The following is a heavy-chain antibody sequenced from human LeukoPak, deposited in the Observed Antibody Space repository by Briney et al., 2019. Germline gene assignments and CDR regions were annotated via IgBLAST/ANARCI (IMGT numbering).Heavy chain of an antibody. J-gene: IGHJ6*03. D-gene: IGHD3-22*01. CDR3: ATVNYYDSSGYPNYYMDV. CDR1: GYTLTGLS. V-gene: IGHV1-24*01. Sequence: GASVKVSCKVSGYTLTGLSMHWVRQAPGKGLEWMGGFDPEDGETIYAQKFQGRVTMTEDTSTDTAYMELSSLRSEDTAVYYCATVNYYDSSGYPNYYMDVWGKGTTVTVSS. CDR2: FDPEDGET.